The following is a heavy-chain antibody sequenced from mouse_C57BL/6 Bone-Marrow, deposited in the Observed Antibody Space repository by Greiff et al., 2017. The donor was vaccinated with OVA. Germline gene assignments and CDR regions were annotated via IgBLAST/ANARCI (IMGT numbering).Heavy chain of an antibody. D-gene: IGHD2-4*01. V-gene: IGHV1-62-2*01. CDR2: FYPGSGSI. Sequence: QVQLQQSGAELVKPGASVKLSCKASGYTFTEYTIHWVKQRSEQGLEWIGWFYPGSGSIKYNEKFKDKATLTADKSSSTVYMELSRLTSEDSAVYFCARHEDRGYDYLAWFAYWGQGTLVTVSA. CDR3: ARHEDRGYDYLAWFAY. J-gene: IGHJ3*01. CDR1: GYTFTEYT.